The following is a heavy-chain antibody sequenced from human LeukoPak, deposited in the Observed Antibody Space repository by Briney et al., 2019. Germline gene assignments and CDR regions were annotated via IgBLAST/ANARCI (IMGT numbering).Heavy chain of an antibody. V-gene: IGHV4-39*02. J-gene: IGHJ4*02. CDR2: IFYSGDT. CDR3: ARDYGDFDFDY. Sequence: SETLSLTCTVSGDSISSSSYYWGWIRQPPGKGLEWIGTIFYSGDTYYNPSLKSRITISVDTSKNQFSLKLSSVTAADTAVYYCARDYGDFDFDYWGQGTLVTVSS. CDR1: GDSISSSSYY. D-gene: IGHD4-17*01.